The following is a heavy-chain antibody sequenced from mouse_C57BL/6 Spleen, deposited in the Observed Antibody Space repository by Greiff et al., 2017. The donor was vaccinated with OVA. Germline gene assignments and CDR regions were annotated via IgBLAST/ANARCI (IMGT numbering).Heavy chain of an antibody. J-gene: IGHJ2*01. CDR2: IYPGSGNT. D-gene: IGHD4-1*01. CDR3: ARMGSDFDY. Sequence: QVQLQQSGAELVRPGASVKLSCKASCYTFTDYYINWVKQRPGQGLEWIARIYPGSGNTYYNEKFKGKATLTAEKSSSTAYMQLSSLTSEDSAVYFCARMGSDFDYWGQGTTLTVSS. CDR1: CYTFTDYY. V-gene: IGHV1-76*01.